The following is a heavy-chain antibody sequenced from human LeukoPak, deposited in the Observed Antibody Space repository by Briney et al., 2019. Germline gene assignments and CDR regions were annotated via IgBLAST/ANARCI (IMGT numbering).Heavy chain of an antibody. Sequence: GGSLRLSCAASGFTFSSYAMSWVRQAPGKGLEWVSAISGSGGSTYYADSVKGRFTISRDNSKNTLYLQMNSLRAEDTAVYYCAKDPHDDYVWGSYRPDYWGQGTLVTVSS. CDR1: GFTFSSYA. J-gene: IGHJ4*02. D-gene: IGHD3-16*02. CDR3: AKDPHDDYVWGSYRPDY. CDR2: ISGSGGST. V-gene: IGHV3-23*01.